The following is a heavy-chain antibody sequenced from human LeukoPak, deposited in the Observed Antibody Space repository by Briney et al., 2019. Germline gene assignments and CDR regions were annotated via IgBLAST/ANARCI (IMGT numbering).Heavy chain of an antibody. J-gene: IGHJ4*02. CDR1: GFTFCSYE. CDR3: AKDVTEYSSGPSYYFDY. D-gene: IGHD6-19*01. V-gene: IGHV3-48*03. CDR2: ISSSGSTI. Sequence: PGGSLRLSCAASGFTFCSYEMNWVRQAPGKGLEWVSYISSSGSTIYYADSVKGRFTISRDNSKNTLYLQMNSLRAEDTAVYYCAKDVTEYSSGPSYYFDYWGQGTLVTVSS.